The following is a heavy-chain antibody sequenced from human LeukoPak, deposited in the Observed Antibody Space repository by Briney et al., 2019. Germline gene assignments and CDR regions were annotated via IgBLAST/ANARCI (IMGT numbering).Heavy chain of an antibody. CDR1: GFMFSSYA. V-gene: IGHV3-23*01. D-gene: IGHD2-21*01. Sequence: PGGSLRLSCVASGFMFSSYAMSWVRQAPGKGLEWVSGISGSGTTYYSADAVEGLFTVSRDYSNNTLHLHMNRLRGEDTAVYYCAKRASAGDYSSFYYHGMDVWGQGTSVTVSS. J-gene: IGHJ6*02. CDR3: AKRASAGDYSSFYYHGMDV. CDR2: ISGSGTTY.